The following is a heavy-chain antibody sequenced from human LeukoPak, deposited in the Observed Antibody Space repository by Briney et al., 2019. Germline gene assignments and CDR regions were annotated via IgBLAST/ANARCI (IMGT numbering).Heavy chain of an antibody. CDR3: ARLPYDSSGFDY. V-gene: IGHV1-18*01. CDR1: GYTFTSYG. Sequence: VSVKVSCKASGYTFTSYGISWVRQAPGQGLEWMGWISAYNGNTNYAQKLQGRVTMTTDQATSTAYMELRSLRSDDTAVYYCARLPYDSSGFDYWGQGALVTVSS. CDR2: ISAYNGNT. D-gene: IGHD3-22*01. J-gene: IGHJ4*02.